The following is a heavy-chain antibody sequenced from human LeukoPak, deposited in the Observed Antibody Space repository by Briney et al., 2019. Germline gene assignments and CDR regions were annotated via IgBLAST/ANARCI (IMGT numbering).Heavy chain of an antibody. CDR2: IWYDGSNK. D-gene: IGHD3-16*01. Sequence: GGSLRLSCAASGFTFSSYGMHWVRQAPGKGLEWVAVIWYDGSNKYYADSVKGRFTISRDNSKNTLYLQMNSLRAEDTAVYYCARGKVGRIWGMDVWGQGTTVTVSS. CDR3: ARGKVGRIWGMDV. J-gene: IGHJ6*02. CDR1: GFTFSSYG. V-gene: IGHV3-33*01.